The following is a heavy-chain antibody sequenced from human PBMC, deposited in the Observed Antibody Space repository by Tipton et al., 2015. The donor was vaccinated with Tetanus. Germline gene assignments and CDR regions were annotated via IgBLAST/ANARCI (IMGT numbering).Heavy chain of an antibody. J-gene: IGHJ5*02. CDR1: GHNSRSYW. V-gene: IGHV5-51*01. Sequence: QLVQSGAEVRKPGQSLKISCKVSGHNSRSYWISWVRQMPGKGLEWMGIIYPGDSDATYSPSFQGQVTISLDKSISTAYLQWSSLKAPDTAIYFCARLPKHYSASGSTWGQGTLVTVSS. CDR2: IYPGDSDA. CDR3: ARLPKHYSASGST. D-gene: IGHD3-10*01.